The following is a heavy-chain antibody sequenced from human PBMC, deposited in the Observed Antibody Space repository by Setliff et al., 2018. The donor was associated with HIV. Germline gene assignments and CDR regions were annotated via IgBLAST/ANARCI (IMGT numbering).Heavy chain of an antibody. J-gene: IGHJ4*02. CDR2: ISTYSDET. CDR1: GYTFTAYG. D-gene: IGHD2-8*01. Sequence: ASVKVSCKPSGYTFTAYGLSWVRQAPGQGLEWLGWISTYSDETSYAQRLQGRVTMTTDTSTSTAYMDLSSLTPDDTAVYYCASGSGYCTTGVCYIGVHKIPDRYYSDYWGQGTRVTVSS. CDR3: ASGSGYCTTGVCYIGVHKIPDRYYSDY. V-gene: IGHV1-18*01.